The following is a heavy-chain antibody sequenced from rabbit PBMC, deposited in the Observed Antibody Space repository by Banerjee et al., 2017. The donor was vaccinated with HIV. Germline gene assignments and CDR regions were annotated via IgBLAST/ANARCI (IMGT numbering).Heavy chain of an antibody. CDR2: IYAGSSGST. CDR3: ARGDSYDDYGDYMGFNL. CDR1: GFSFSSSYY. D-gene: IGHD2-1*01. Sequence: QSLEESGGDLVKPGASLTLTCTASGFSFSSSYYMCWVRQAPGKGLEWIACIYAGSSGSTYYASWAKGRFTISKTSSTTVTLQMTSLTAADTATYFCARGDSYDDYGDYMGFNLWGQGTLVTVS. J-gene: IGHJ4*01. V-gene: IGHV1S40*01.